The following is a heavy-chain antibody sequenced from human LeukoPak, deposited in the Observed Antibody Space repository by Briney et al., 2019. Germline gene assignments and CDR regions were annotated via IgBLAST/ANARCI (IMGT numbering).Heavy chain of an antibody. J-gene: IGHJ4*02. Sequence: GGSLRLSCAASEFTFNSYWMSWVRQAPGKGLEWVANIKQDGGQIYYLDSVKGRFAVSRDNAKNSLYLQMNSLRAEDTAVYYCARLGARQMLEYWGQGTLVTVSS. CDR2: IKQDGGQI. V-gene: IGHV3-7*01. CDR1: EFTFNSYW. CDR3: ARLGARQMLEY. D-gene: IGHD4-17*01.